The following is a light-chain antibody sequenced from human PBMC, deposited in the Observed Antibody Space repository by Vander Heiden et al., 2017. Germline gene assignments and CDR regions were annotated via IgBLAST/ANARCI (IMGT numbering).Light chain of an antibody. CDR2: EVS. CDR3: RSYASNNALGV. J-gene: IGLJ2*01. V-gene: IGLV2-14*01. Sequence: QSALTQPASVPGSPGQSITTPGTGTSSDIGGYNSVSWYQQHPGKAPELVIFEVSNRPSGVTTHFSGSRSNNTASLTISGLQAEDEADYYCRSYASNNALGVFGGGTKLTVL. CDR1: SSDIGGYNS.